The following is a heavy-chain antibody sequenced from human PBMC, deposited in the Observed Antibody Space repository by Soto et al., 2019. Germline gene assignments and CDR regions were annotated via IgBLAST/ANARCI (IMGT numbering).Heavy chain of an antibody. CDR1: GGSISSYY. CDR2: IYYSGST. CDR3: ARYSGYDSGAFDI. D-gene: IGHD5-12*01. J-gene: IGHJ3*02. Sequence: SETLSLTCTVSGGSISSYYWSWIRQPPGKGLEWIGYIYYSGSTNYNPSLKSRVTISVDTSKNQFSLKLSSVTAADTAVYYCARYSGYDSGAFDIWGQGTMVTVSS. V-gene: IGHV4-59*01.